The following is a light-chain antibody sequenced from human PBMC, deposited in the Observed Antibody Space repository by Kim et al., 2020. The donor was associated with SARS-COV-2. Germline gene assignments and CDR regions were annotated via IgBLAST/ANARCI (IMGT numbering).Light chain of an antibody. V-gene: IGLV1-47*01. CDR2: RNN. J-gene: IGLJ3*02. CDR1: SSNIGSNY. CDR3: AAWDDSLSGPV. Sequence: GQRRIISCSGSSSNIGSNYVYWYPHLPGAAPKLLIYRNNQRPSGVPYRFSGAKSGTSASLDISGLRSEDEADYYCAAWDDSLSGPVFGGGTQLTVL.